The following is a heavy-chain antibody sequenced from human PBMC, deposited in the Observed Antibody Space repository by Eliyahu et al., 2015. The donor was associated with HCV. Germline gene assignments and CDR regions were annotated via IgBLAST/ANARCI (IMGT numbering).Heavy chain of an antibody. CDR1: GGSISSSSYY. CDR2: IHFRWGP. J-gene: IGHJ4*02. Sequence: QLQLQESGPGLVKPSETLSLTCTVSGGSISSSSYYWGWIRQPPGKGLEWIGSIHFRWGPHHNPSLKSRVTISVDTSKNQFSLKLSSVTAADTAVYYCARRQTYSGRFDYWGQGTLVTVSS. CDR3: ARRQTYSGRFDY. D-gene: IGHD1-26*01. V-gene: IGHV4-39*01.